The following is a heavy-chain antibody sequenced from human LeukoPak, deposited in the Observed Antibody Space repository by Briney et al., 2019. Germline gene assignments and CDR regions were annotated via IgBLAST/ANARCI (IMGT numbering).Heavy chain of an antibody. CDR3: ARPRLLYGSGPILV. CDR2: MSHSGYP. V-gene: IGHV4-4*02. Sequence: SETLSLTCAVSGGSISSNWWSWVRQPPGKGLEWIGEMSHSGYPNYNPSLKSRVAISVDTSKNQFSLNLTSVTAADTAVYYCARPRLLYGSGPILVWGQGNLVTVSS. CDR1: GGSISSNW. J-gene: IGHJ4*02. D-gene: IGHD3-10*01.